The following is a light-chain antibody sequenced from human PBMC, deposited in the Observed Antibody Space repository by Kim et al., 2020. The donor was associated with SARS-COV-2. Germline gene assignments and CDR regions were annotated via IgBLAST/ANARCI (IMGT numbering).Light chain of an antibody. CDR2: DVS. Sequence: QSALTQPASVSGSPGQSITISCTGTSSDVGGYNYVSWYQQHPGKAPKLMIYDVSKRPSGVSNRFSGSKSGNTASLTISGLQAEDEADYYCNSYTSSRTWVFGGGTQLTVL. J-gene: IGLJ3*02. CDR3: NSYTSSRTWV. V-gene: IGLV2-14*01. CDR1: SSDVGGYNY.